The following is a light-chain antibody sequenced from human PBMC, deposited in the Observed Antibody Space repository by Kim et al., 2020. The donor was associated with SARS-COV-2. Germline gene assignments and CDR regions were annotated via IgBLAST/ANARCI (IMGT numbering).Light chain of an antibody. CDR3: ATWDDSLNGWV. V-gene: IGLV1-44*01. Sequence: GPRVSISCSGSSSNIGSNSVNWYQRLPGTSPRLLIYRNDERPSGVPDRFSGSKSGASASLAISGLQSDDEANYDCATWDDSLNGWVFGGGTKVTVL. CDR2: RND. J-gene: IGLJ3*02. CDR1: SSNIGSNS.